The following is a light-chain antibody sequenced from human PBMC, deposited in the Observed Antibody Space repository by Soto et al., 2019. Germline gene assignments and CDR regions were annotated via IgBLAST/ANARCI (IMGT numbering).Light chain of an antibody. V-gene: IGKV3-15*01. J-gene: IGKJ4*01. CDR1: QSVSSK. CDR3: QQYNSYPLT. CDR2: DAS. Sequence: EIVMTQSPATLSVSPGERATLSCRASQSVSSKLVWYQKKPGQAPRLLIHDASTRATGIPARFSGSGSGTDFTLTISRLEPEDFATYYCQQYNSYPLTFGGGTKVDIK.